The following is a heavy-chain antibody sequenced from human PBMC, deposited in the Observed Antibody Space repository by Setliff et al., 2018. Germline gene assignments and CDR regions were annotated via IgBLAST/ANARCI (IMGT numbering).Heavy chain of an antibody. J-gene: IGHJ4*02. V-gene: IGHV4-59*01. CDR3: ARDSALHSYHYDSSGYLDY. CDR1: GGSISTYY. Sequence: LSLTCTVSGGSISTYYWSWIRQTPVKGLEWIGYVYYSGTTNYNPLFKSRVTISVDRPKNQFSLKLSSVTAAGTGVYYCARDSALHSYHYDSSGYLDYWGQGALVTVS. CDR2: VYYSGTT. D-gene: IGHD3-22*01.